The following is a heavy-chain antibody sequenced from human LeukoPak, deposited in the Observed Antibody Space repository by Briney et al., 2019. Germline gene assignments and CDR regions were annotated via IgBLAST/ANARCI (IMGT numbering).Heavy chain of an antibody. Sequence: PGGSLRLSCAASGFIFSNYAMSWVRQAPGKGLEWVSTISGSDGSTYYADSVKGRFTISRDNSKNTLYLQMNSLRVGDTAVYYCAKLRSGDPVAATNYWGQGTLATVSS. V-gene: IGHV3-23*01. CDR2: ISGSDGST. J-gene: IGHJ4*02. CDR3: AKLRSGDPVAATNY. CDR1: GFIFSNYA. D-gene: IGHD2-15*01.